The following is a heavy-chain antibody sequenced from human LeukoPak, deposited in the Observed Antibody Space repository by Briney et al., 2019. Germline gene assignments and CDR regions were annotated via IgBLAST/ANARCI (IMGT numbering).Heavy chain of an antibody. J-gene: IGHJ4*02. V-gene: IGHV6-1*01. Sequence: PSQTLSLTCAISGDSVSNSRATSNWIRHSPSRCLEWLGRASYRSKWYNDYAVSVKSRITINPDTSRNQFSLQLNSVTPEDTAVYYCSRGRGDIDFDYWGQGTLVIVSS. CDR1: GDSVSNSRAT. CDR2: ASYRSKWYN. CDR3: SRGRGDIDFDY.